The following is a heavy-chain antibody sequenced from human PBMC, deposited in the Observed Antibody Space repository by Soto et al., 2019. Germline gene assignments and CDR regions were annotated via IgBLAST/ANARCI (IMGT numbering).Heavy chain of an antibody. CDR1: GGSFSGYY. J-gene: IGHJ5*02. Sequence: SETLSLTCAVYGGSFSGYYWSWIRQPPGKGLEWIGEINHSGSTNYNPSLKSRVTISVDTSKNQFSLKLSSVTAADTAVYYCARGRVRSGIDWLLSAWFDPWGQGTLVTVSS. D-gene: IGHD3-9*01. V-gene: IGHV4-34*01. CDR3: ARGRVRSGIDWLLSAWFDP. CDR2: INHSGST.